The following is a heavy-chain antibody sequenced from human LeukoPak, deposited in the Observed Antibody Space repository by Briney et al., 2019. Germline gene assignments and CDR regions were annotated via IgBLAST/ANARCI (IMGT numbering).Heavy chain of an antibody. CDR2: INPNSGGT. Sequence: GASVKVSCKASVYTFTAYYMNWVRQAPGQGLEWMGWINPNSGGTNYAQKFQGRVTMTRDTSISTAYMELSRLRSDDTAVYYCARPSSGSYSSDAFDIWGQGTMVTVSS. V-gene: IGHV1-2*02. D-gene: IGHD1-26*01. CDR1: VYTFTAYY. J-gene: IGHJ3*02. CDR3: ARPSSGSYSSDAFDI.